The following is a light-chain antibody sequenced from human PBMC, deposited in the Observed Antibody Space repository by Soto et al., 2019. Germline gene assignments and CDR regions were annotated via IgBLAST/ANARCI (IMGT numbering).Light chain of an antibody. V-gene: IGKV1-9*01. CDR3: QQVNSYPLT. J-gene: IGKJ4*01. CDR1: QGISSF. CDR2: AAS. Sequence: DIQLTQSPSFLSASVGDRVTITCRASQGISSFLAWYQQTPGKAPKLLIYAASTLQSGVPSRFSGSGSGTEFTLTSSGLQPEDFATYDCQQVNSYPLTFGGGTKVEIK.